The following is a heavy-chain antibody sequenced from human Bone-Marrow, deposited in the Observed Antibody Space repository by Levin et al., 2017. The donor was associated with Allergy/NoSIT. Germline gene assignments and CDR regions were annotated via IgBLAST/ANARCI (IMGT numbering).Heavy chain of an antibody. D-gene: IGHD1-26*01. CDR1: GFTFSTYA. J-gene: IGHJ6*02. V-gene: IGHV3-23*01. CDR2: ISGSGGST. CDR3: AKCSGGSHNRPLFV. Sequence: GESLKISCAASGFTFSTYAMNWVRQAPGKGLEWVSAISGSGGSTYYADSVKGRFTISRDNSKNTLYLQMNSPRAEDTAVYYCAKCSGGSHNRPLFVWGQGTTVTVSS.